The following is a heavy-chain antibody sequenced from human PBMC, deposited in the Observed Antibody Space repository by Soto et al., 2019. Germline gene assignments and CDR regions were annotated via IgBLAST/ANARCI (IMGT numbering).Heavy chain of an antibody. V-gene: IGHV3-23*01. D-gene: IGHD6-19*01. CDR1: GFTFNTYA. CDR3: AKRRLQWPRETYFYSSGMDV. CDR2: ISGRSVST. Sequence: EVQLLESGGGLVQPGGSLRLSCAASGFTFNTYAMNWVRQAPGRGLEWVSSISGRSVSTYYADSVKGRFTIPRDNSKNTLHLLMDTLRAADTPVYYSAKRRLQWPRETYFYSSGMDVRGPGPTVTVSS. J-gene: IGHJ6*02.